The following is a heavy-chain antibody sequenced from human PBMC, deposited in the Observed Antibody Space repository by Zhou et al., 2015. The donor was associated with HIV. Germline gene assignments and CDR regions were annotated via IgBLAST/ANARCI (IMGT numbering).Heavy chain of an antibody. D-gene: IGHD4-17*01. CDR2: IIPIIGTA. J-gene: IGHJ5*02. CDR3: ARAGTQGDGDYSNWFDP. V-gene: IGHV1-69*01. Sequence: QVQLVQSGAEVKKPGSSVKVSCKASGGTFSSYAISWVRQAPGQGLEWMGGIIPIIGTANYAQKFQGRVTITADESTSTAYMELSSLRSEDTAVYYCARAGTQGDGDYSNWFDPWGQGTLVTVSS. CDR1: GGTFSSYA.